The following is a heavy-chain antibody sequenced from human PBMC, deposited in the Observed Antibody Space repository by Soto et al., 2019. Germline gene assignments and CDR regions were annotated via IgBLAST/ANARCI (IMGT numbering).Heavy chain of an antibody. CDR3: GKDVEDYVSYYYGVDV. CDR1: GFTFKTHA. V-gene: IGHV3-30*18. CDR2: IAYDGNEK. D-gene: IGHD3-10*02. Sequence: QVQLVESGGGVVQPGTSLRLSCAASGFTFKTHAMHWVRQAPGKGLEWMAVIAYDGNEKFYADSVKGRFTISRDNSKNALYLHINTLRIADTAVCYCGKDVEDYVSYYYGVDVRGQASTVTVSS. J-gene: IGHJ6*02.